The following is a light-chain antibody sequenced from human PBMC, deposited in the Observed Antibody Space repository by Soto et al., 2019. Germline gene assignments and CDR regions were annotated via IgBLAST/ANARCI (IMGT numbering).Light chain of an antibody. CDR1: PSVLYNSNNKNY. CDR2: LAS. CDR3: QQYYSAPPT. J-gene: IGKJ1*01. Sequence: DIVMTQSPDSLAVALGERATINCRSSPSVLYNSNNKNYLAWYQQKPGQPPKLLIYLASTRESGVPDRFSGSGSGTDFTLTISSLQAEDVAVYYCQQYYSAPPTFGQGTKVEIK. V-gene: IGKV4-1*01.